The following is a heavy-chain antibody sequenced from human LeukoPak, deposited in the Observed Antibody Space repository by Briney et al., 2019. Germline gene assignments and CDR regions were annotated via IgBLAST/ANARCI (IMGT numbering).Heavy chain of an antibody. CDR3: ARGVGELLFALGSYYMDV. D-gene: IGHD3-10*01. J-gene: IGHJ6*03. Sequence: GGSLGLSCAAPGFTFSNYAMSWVRQAPGKGLEWVSGISGIGYTTYYADSVKGRFTISRDNSKNTLYLQMNSLRVEDTAVYYCARGVGELLFALGSYYMDVWGKGTTVTVSS. CDR1: GFTFSNYA. V-gene: IGHV3-23*01. CDR2: ISGIGYTT.